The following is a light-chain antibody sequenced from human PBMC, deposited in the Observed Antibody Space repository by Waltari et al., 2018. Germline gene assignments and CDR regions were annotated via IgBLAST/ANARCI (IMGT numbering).Light chain of an antibody. Sequence: DIQTTQSPSSLSASVGDRVTITCRASQSISSYLNWYQQKPGKAPKLLIYAASSLQSGVPSRFSGSGSGTDFTLTISSLQPEDFATYYCQQSYSTPWTFCQGTKVEIK. J-gene: IGKJ1*01. CDR3: QQSYSTPWT. CDR1: QSISSY. CDR2: AAS. V-gene: IGKV1-39*01.